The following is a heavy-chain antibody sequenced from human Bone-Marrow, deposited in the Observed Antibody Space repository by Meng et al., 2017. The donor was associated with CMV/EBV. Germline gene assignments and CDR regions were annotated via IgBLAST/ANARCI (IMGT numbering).Heavy chain of an antibody. J-gene: IGHJ6*02. CDR2: LIPSFGTV. V-gene: IGHV1-69*05. D-gene: IGHD3-10*01. Sequence: SAKVSCKASGDTFNRYAFSWGRQAPGQRLEGMGGLIPSFGTVNYAQGFEGRLTITTDKSKSTVYMDLSSLKSEDTAVYYCARGGLGGSGVTYYYYYEMDVWGQGTTVTVSS. CDR1: GDTFNRYA. CDR3: ARGGLGGSGVTYYYYYEMDV.